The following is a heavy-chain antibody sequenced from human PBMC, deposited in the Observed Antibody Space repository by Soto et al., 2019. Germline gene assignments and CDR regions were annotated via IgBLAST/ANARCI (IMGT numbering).Heavy chain of an antibody. CDR2: IYSGGST. D-gene: IGHD6-19*01. V-gene: IGHV3-53*01. Sequence: EVQLVESGGGLSQPGGSLRLSCAASGFTVSSNYMSWVRQAPGKGLEWVSVIYSGGSTYYADSVKGRFTISRDNSKNTLYLPMNSLRAEDTAVYYCARGRSGWYLDHIWGQGTMVTVSS. CDR3: ARGRSGWYLDHI. J-gene: IGHJ3*02. CDR1: GFTVSSNY.